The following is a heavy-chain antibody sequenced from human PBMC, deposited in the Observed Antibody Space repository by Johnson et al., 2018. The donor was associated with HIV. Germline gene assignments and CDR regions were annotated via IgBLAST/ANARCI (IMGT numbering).Heavy chain of an antibody. D-gene: IGHD1-14*01. CDR2: LFSGGST. CDR3: ARVGPGHAFDI. CDR1: GFTFSSYA. J-gene: IGHJ3*02. V-gene: IGHV3-23*03. Sequence: VQLLGSGGGLVQPGGSLRLSCAASGFTFSSYAMSWVRQALGKGLEWVSVLFSGGSTYYADSVKGRFTITRDNSKNTLYLQMNSLRAEDTALYYCARVGPGHAFDIWGQGTMVTVSS.